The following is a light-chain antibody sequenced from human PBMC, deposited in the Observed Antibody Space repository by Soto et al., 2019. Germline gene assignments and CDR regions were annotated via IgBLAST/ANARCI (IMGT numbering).Light chain of an antibody. CDR1: SHDIGNGYDS. V-gene: IGLV2-14*03. Sequence: QSVLTQPASVSGSPGQSITISCTGTSHDIGNGYDSVSWYQQPPGKAPKLIIYDVVNRPSGVSSRFSGSKSGNTASLTISGLQAEDEADYYCCSYTTNIAPYVFGTGTKVTVL. J-gene: IGLJ1*01. CDR2: DVV. CDR3: CSYTTNIAPYV.